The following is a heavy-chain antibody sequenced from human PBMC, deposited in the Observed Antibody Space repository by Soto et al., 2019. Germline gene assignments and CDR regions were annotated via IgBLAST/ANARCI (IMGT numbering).Heavy chain of an antibody. V-gene: IGHV3-23*01. CDR3: AKNQERELPRVIDF. J-gene: IGHJ4*02. D-gene: IGHD1-7*01. Sequence: GALRLSCATSGLTFSNYAMSWVRQAPGGGLEWVSSMSGSSSTTYYADSVRGRFTISRDRSKNTLYLQMSSLRAEDTALYYCAKNQERELPRVIDFWGQGTLVTVSS. CDR2: MSGSSSTT. CDR1: GLTFSNYA.